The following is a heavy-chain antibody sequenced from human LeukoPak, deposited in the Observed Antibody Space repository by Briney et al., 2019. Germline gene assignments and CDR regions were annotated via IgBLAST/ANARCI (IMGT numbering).Heavy chain of an antibody. CDR1: GGSISSYY. Sequence: PSETLSLTCTVSGGSISSYYWSWIRQPPGKGLEWIGYIYYSGSTNYNPSLKSRVTISVDTSKNQFSLKLSSVTAADTAVYYCARAPNPGIVDHWGQGTLVTVSS. CDR2: IYYSGST. CDR3: ARAPNPGIVDH. J-gene: IGHJ4*02. V-gene: IGHV4-59*01. D-gene: IGHD1-14*01.